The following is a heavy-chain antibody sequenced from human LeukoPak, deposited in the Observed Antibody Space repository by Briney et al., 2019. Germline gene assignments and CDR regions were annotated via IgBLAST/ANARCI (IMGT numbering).Heavy chain of an antibody. Sequence: SETLSLTCTVSGGSISSTNSYWAWVRQPPGKGLEWIGEIYHSGSTNYNPSLKSRVTISVDKSKNQFSLKLSSVTAADTAVYYCARTYYYDSSGYYYPLDAFDIWGQGTMVTVSS. D-gene: IGHD3-22*01. V-gene: IGHV4-39*07. J-gene: IGHJ3*02. CDR1: GGSISSTNS. CDR2: IYHSGST. CDR3: ARTYYYDSSGYYYPLDAFDI.